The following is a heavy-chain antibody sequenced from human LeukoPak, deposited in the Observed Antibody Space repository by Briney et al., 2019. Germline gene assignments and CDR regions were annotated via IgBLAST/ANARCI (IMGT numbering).Heavy chain of an antibody. CDR1: GYTFTGYY. CDR2: INPNSGGT. CDR3: ARGKYGSGSYYFDY. D-gene: IGHD3-10*01. Sequence: ASVRVSCKASGYTFTGYYMHWVRQAPGQGLEWMGWINPNSGGTNYAQKFQGWVTMTRDTFISTAYMELSRLRSDDTAVYYCARGKYGSGSYYFDYWGQGTLVTVSS. J-gene: IGHJ4*02. V-gene: IGHV1-2*04.